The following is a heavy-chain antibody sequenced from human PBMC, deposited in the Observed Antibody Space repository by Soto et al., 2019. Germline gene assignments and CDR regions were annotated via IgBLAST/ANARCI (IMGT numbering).Heavy chain of an antibody. Sequence: QVQLQESGPGLLKPSQTLSLTCTVSGVSINIGGYYWSWMRQHPGKGLEWIGYIYSTGSSYYTPSLKSRITMSLDTSKNQFSLKLSSVTVADTAVYYCARGSTLERDALDIWGQGTMVTVSS. CDR1: GVSINIGGYY. CDR3: ARGSTLERDALDI. CDR2: IYSTGSS. V-gene: IGHV4-31*03. J-gene: IGHJ3*02.